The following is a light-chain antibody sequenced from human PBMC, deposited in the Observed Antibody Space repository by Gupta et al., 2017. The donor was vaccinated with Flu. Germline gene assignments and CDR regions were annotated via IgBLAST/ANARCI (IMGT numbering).Light chain of an antibody. CDR3: QQYDAYPWT. J-gene: IGKJ1*01. V-gene: IGKV1-5*03. CDR1: QSISDW. CDR2: KAS. Sequence: PSTRSASLGDRVTITGRASQSISDWLTWYQQKPGTAPKLLIYKASTLESGVPSRFSGSGSGTEFTLTINNLQPDYFATYFGQQYDAYPWTFGQGTKVEIK.